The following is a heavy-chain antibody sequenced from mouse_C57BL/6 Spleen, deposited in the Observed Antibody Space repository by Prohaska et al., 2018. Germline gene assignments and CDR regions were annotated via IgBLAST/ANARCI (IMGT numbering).Heavy chain of an antibody. Sequence: QVQLQQPGAELVRPGTSVKLSCKASGYTFTSYWMHWVKQRPGQGLEWIGVIDPSDSYTNYNQKFKGKATLTVDTSASTAYMQLSSLTSEDSAVYYCARGDYYGSPWFAYWGQGTLVTVSA. D-gene: IGHD1-1*01. CDR1: GYTFTSYW. CDR2: IDPSDSYT. CDR3: ARGDYYGSPWFAY. J-gene: IGHJ3*01. V-gene: IGHV1-59*01.